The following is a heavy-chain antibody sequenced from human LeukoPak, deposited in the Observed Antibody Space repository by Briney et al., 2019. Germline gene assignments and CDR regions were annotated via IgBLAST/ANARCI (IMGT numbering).Heavy chain of an antibody. CDR3: ARLGAGPTYYDFWSGYSSFHFDY. CDR2: IYYSGST. D-gene: IGHD3-3*01. Sequence: RPSETLSLTCTVSGDSISSSRYYWGWIRQPPGKGLEWIGSIYYSGSTFYNPSLKSRVTISVDTSKDQFSLRLTSVTAADTAVYYCARLGAGPTYYDFWSGYSSFHFDYWGQGTLVTVSS. J-gene: IGHJ4*02. CDR1: GDSISSSRYY. V-gene: IGHV4-39*01.